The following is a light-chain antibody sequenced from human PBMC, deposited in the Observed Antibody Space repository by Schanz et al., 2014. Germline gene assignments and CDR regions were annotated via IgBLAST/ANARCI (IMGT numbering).Light chain of an antibody. CDR2: WAS. CDR1: QSVLYSSNNKNY. V-gene: IGKV4-1*01. CDR3: QQYYSIPYT. J-gene: IGKJ2*01. Sequence: DIVLTQSPDSLAVSLGERVTINCKSSQSVLYSSNNKNYLAWYQHKPGQPPNLLIYWASTRESGVTDRFSGSGSGTDFTLTISSLQAEDVAIYYCQQYYSIPYTFGQGTKLEIK.